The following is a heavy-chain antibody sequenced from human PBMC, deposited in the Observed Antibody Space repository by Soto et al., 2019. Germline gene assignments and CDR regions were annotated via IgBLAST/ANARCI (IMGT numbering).Heavy chain of an antibody. Sequence: VGSLRLSCAASGFTFSSYGMHWVRQAPGKGLEWVAVIWYDRSNKYYADSVKGRFTISRDNSKNTLYLQMNSLRAEDTAVYYCAREPARLKYCSGGSCPFDYWGQGTLVTVSS. CDR3: AREPARLKYCSGGSCPFDY. CDR1: GFTFSSYG. V-gene: IGHV3-33*01. D-gene: IGHD2-15*01. CDR2: IWYDRSNK. J-gene: IGHJ4*02.